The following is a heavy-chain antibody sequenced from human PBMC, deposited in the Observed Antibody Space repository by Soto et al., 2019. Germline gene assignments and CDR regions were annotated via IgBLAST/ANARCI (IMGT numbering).Heavy chain of an antibody. CDR3: ARVWAARLIDY. J-gene: IGHJ4*02. V-gene: IGHV3-74*01. CDR2: INSDGSST. D-gene: IGHD6-6*01. Sequence: EVQLVESGGGLVQPGGSLRLSCAASGFTFSSYWMHWVRQAPGKGLVWVSRINSDGSSTSYADSVTGRFTISRDNAKNTLYLQMNSLSAEDTAVYYCARVWAARLIDYCGQGTLVTVSS. CDR1: GFTFSSYW.